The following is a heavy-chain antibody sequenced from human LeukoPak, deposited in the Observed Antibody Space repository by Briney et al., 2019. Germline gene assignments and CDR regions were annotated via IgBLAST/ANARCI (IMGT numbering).Heavy chain of an antibody. J-gene: IGHJ4*02. V-gene: IGHV1-2*02. CDR1: GYTFTGYY. CDR3: AGDNTMVRGVHDY. D-gene: IGHD3-10*01. Sequence: ASVKVSCKASGYTFTGYYMHWVRQAPGQGLEWMGWINPNSGGTNYAQKFQGRVTMTRDTSISTAYMELSRLRSDDTAVYYCAGDNTMVRGVHDYWGQGTLVTVSS. CDR2: INPNSGGT.